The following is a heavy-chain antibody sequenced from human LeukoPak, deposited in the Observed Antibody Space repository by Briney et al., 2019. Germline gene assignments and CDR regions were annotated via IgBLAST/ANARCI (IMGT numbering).Heavy chain of an antibody. V-gene: IGHV4-34*01. Sequence: PSETLSLTCAVHGGSFSGYYWSWIRQPPGKGLEWIGEINHSGSTNYNPSLRSRVTISVDTSKNQFSLTLSSVTAADTAVYYCARGGCSGGSCYSMRRGNGYFDYWGQGTLVTVSS. CDR3: ARGGCSGGSCYSMRRGNGYFDY. D-gene: IGHD2-15*01. CDR1: GGSFSGYY. J-gene: IGHJ4*02. CDR2: INHSGST.